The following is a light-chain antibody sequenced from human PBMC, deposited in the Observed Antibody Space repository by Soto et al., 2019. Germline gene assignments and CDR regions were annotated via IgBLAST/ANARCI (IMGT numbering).Light chain of an antibody. CDR3: QQYGSSPYT. J-gene: IGKJ2*01. Sequence: EIVLTQSPDTLSLSPGERATLSCRASQSVSSSYLGWYKQKPGQAPRLLIYAATSRATGIPDRFSGSGSATDFTLTISRLETEDFAVYYCQQYGSSPYTFGQGTKLEIK. CDR1: QSVSSSY. CDR2: AAT. V-gene: IGKV3-20*01.